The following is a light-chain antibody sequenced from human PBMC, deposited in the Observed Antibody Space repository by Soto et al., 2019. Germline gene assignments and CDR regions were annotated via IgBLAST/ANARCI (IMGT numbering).Light chain of an antibody. J-gene: IGLJ1*01. Sequence: QSVLTQPPSVSGAPGQRVTISCTGXSSNIGAGYDVHWYQQFPGTAPKLLIYGNSNRPSGVPDRFSGSKSGTSASLAITGLQAEDEADYYCQSYDSSLSGYVFGTGTKVTVL. CDR2: GNS. CDR3: QSYDSSLSGYV. V-gene: IGLV1-40*01. CDR1: SSNIGAGYD.